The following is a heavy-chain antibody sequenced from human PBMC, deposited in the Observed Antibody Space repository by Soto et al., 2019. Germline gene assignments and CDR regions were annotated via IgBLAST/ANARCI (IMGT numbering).Heavy chain of an antibody. CDR2: ISKGGDIK. J-gene: IGHJ4*02. CDR1: GFTLSDFP. V-gene: IGHV3-30-3*01. CDR3: ARDFIPGSPDFFDY. Sequence: PGGSLRLSCAASGFTLSDFPMHWVRQAPGKGLEWVTVISKGGDIKDYADSVKGRFTISRDTSSNTLYLQMNSLIPEDTGLYYCARDFIPGSPDFFDYWGQGTLVTVSS. D-gene: IGHD2-15*01.